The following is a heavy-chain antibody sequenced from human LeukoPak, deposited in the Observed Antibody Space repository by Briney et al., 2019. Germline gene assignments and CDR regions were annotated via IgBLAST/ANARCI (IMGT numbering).Heavy chain of an antibody. D-gene: IGHD2-15*01. CDR3: ARVGVFGYCTRDSCHSPLDY. CDR2: SGST. V-gene: IGHV4-38-2*02. J-gene: IGHJ4*02. Sequence: SETLSLTCTVSGYSISSGYYCGWFRRPPPKGLQWIGSGSTYNNPSLNNPATISVDTSKSQFSLNLASVTAADTAVYYCARVGVFGYCTRDSCHSPLDYWGQGTLVTVSS. CDR1: GYSISSGYY.